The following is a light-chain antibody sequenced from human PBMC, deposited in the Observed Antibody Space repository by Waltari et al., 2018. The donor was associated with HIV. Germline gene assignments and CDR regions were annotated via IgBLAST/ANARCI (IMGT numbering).Light chain of an antibody. V-gene: IGLV1-47*01. CDR2: KNI. Sequence: QSVLTQPPSASGTPGQRVTISCSGSSSNIGNDNVYWYQQRPGTTPKLLIYKNIQRPPGVPDRFAGSKSGTSAYLAISGLRSEDEADYYCVGWDASLSAYVFGAGTKVTVL. J-gene: IGLJ1*01. CDR1: SSNIGNDN. CDR3: VGWDASLSAYV.